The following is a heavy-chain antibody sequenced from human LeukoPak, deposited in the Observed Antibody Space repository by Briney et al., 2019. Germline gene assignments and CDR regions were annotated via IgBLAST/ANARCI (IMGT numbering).Heavy chain of an antibody. CDR3: ARLSGSYVFDY. Sequence: PGGSLRLSCAASGFTFSDYYMSWIRQAPGKGLEWVSYISSSSSYTNYADSVKGRFTISRDNAKNSLYLQMNSLRAEDTAVYYCARLSGSYVFDYWGQGTLVTVSS. CDR1: GFTFSDYY. CDR2: ISSSSSYT. J-gene: IGHJ4*02. D-gene: IGHD1-26*01. V-gene: IGHV3-11*03.